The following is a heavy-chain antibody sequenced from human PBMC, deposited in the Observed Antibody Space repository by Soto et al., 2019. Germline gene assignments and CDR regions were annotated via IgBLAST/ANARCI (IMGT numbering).Heavy chain of an antibody. J-gene: IGHJ4*02. CDR3: ARDLFTIFGPGGFDY. V-gene: IGHV3-66*01. CDR1: GFTVSSNY. CDR2: IYSGGST. D-gene: IGHD3-3*01. Sequence: GGSLRLSCAASGFTVSSNYMSWVRQAPGKGLEWVSVIYSGGSTYYADSVKGRFTISRDNSKNTLYLQMNSLRAEDTAVYYCARDLFTIFGPGGFDYWGQGTLVTVSS.